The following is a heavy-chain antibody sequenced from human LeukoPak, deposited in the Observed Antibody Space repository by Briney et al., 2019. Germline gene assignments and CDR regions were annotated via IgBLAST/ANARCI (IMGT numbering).Heavy chain of an antibody. CDR3: ARCLDYSYDSSGYSVDY. J-gene: IGHJ4*02. D-gene: IGHD3-22*01. CDR1: GFTFSSYS. Sequence: GGSLRLSCAASGFTFSSYSMNWVRQAPGKGLEWVSSISSSSSYIYYADSVKGRFTISRDNAKNSLYLQMNSLRAEDTAVYYCARCLDYSYDSSGYSVDYWGQGTLVTVSS. V-gene: IGHV3-21*01. CDR2: ISSSSSYI.